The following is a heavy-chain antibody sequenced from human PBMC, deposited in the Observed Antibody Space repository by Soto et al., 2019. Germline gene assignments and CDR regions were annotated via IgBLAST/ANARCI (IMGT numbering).Heavy chain of an antibody. CDR2: IYHSGSI. CDR1: GGSISSCGYS. D-gene: IGHD3-10*01. J-gene: IGHJ5*02. Sequence: SETLSLTCAVSGGSISSCGYSWSWIRQPPGKGLEWIGYIYHSGSIYYNPSLKSRVTISVDRSKDQFSLKLSSVTAADTAVYYCARGEASMVRGXSNWFDPWGQGTLVTVSS. V-gene: IGHV4-30-2*01. CDR3: ARGEASMVRGXSNWFDP.